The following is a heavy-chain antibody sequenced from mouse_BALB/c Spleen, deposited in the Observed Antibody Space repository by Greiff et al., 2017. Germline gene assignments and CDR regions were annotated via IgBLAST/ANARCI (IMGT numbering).Heavy chain of an antibody. Sequence: VQLKESGPGLVKPSQSLSLTCTVTGYSITSDYAWNWIRQFPGNQLEWMGYISYSGSTSYNPSLKSRISITRDTSKNQFFLQLNSVTTEDTATYYCARYDEGWGFAYWGQGTLVTVSA. D-gene: IGHD2-12*01. CDR2: ISYSGST. CDR3: ARYDEGWGFAY. V-gene: IGHV3-2*02. CDR1: GYSITSDYA. J-gene: IGHJ3*01.